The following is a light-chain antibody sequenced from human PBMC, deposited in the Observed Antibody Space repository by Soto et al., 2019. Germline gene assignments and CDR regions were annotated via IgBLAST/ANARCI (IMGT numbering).Light chain of an antibody. Sequence: DIQMTQSPSTLSASVGDRVTITCRASQSISSWMAWYQQKPGQAPKLLIYKASILESGVPSRFSGSGSGTEFTLTISSLQPDDFATYFCQQYSTGYRTFGQGTKVDI. V-gene: IGKV1-5*03. CDR3: QQYSTGYRT. J-gene: IGKJ1*01. CDR1: QSISSW. CDR2: KAS.